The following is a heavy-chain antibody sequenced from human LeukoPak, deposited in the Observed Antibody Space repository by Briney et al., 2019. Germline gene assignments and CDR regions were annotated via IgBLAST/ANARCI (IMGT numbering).Heavy chain of an antibody. V-gene: IGHV4-34*01. Sequence: PETLSLTCAVYGGSFSGYYWGWIRHPPGKGLEWIGEINHSGSTNYNPSLKSRVTISVDTPKNQLSLKLSSVTAADTAVYYCARGPSVVTMVRGVIIFDYWGQGTLVTVSS. J-gene: IGHJ4*02. CDR3: ARGPSVVTMVRGVIIFDY. CDR1: GGSFSGYY. D-gene: IGHD3-10*01. CDR2: INHSGST.